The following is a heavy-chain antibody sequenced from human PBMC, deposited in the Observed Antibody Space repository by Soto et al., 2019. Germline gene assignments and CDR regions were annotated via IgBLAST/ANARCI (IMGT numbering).Heavy chain of an antibody. CDR3: ARGGRRQIDY. V-gene: IGHV4-59*08. Sequence: PSETLSLTCSVPGGSIGSYYWSWIRQPPGKGLEWIGYIYYSGSTNYNPSLKSRVTISVDTSKNQFSLKLSSVTAADTAVYYCARGGRRQIDYWGQGTLVTVSS. CDR2: IYYSGST. J-gene: IGHJ4*02. D-gene: IGHD3-16*01. CDR1: GGSIGSYY.